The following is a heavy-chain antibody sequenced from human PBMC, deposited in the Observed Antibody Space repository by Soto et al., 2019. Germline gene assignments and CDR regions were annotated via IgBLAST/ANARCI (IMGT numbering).Heavy chain of an antibody. CDR3: ASDRTSGGLFDY. CDR2: ISTSGGSA. V-gene: IGHV1-46*01. CDR1: GYTFTSYY. Sequence: QVQLVQSGAEVKRPGASVKVSCKASGYTFTSYYMHWVRQAPGQGLEWMGIISTSGGSATYAQKFQGRVTMARDTSTSTVYMELSSLRSDDTAVYYCASDRTSGGLFDYWGQGTPVTVSS. J-gene: IGHJ4*02. D-gene: IGHD2-15*01.